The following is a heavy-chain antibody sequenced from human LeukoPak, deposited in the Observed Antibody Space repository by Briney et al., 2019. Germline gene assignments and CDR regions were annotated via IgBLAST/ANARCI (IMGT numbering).Heavy chain of an antibody. CDR2: ISGSGGST. CDR3: AKWFVKVGATNDYYFDY. D-gene: IGHD1-26*01. CDR1: GFTFSSYA. J-gene: IGHJ4*02. Sequence: GGSLRLSCAASGFTFSSYAMSWVRQAPGKGLEWVSAISGSGGSTYYADSVKGRFTISRDNSKNTLYLQMNSLRAEDTAVYYCAKWFVKVGATNDYYFDYWGQGTLATVSS. V-gene: IGHV3-23*01.